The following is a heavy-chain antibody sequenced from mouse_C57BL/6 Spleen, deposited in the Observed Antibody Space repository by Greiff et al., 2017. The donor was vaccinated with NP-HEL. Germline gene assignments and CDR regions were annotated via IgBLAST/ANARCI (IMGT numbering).Heavy chain of an antibody. CDR1: GYAFSSYW. CDR3: ARNYYDYDGYAMDY. J-gene: IGHJ4*01. CDR2: IYPGDGDT. D-gene: IGHD2-4*01. Sequence: QVQLQQSGAELVKPGASVKISCKASGYAFSSYWMNWVKQRPGRGLEWIGQIYPGDGDTNYNGKFKGKATLTADKSSSTAYMQLSSLTSEDSAVYFCARNYYDYDGYAMDYWGQGTSVTVSS. V-gene: IGHV1-80*01.